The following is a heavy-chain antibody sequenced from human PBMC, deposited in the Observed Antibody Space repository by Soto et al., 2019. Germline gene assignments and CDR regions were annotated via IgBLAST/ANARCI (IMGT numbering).Heavy chain of an antibody. J-gene: IGHJ4*02. CDR2: ISGSGGST. CDR3: AKDGRSIAAAGYFDY. V-gene: IGHV3-23*01. D-gene: IGHD6-13*01. CDR1: GFTFNSYA. Sequence: GGSLRLSCAASGFTFNSYAMSWVRQAPGKGLEWVSAISGSGGSTYYADSVKGRFTISRDNSKNTLYLQMNSLRAEDTAVYYCAKDGRSIAAAGYFDYWGQGTLVTVSS.